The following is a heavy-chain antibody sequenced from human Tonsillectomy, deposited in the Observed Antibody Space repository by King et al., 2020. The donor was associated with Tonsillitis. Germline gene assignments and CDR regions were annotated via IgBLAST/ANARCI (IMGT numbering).Heavy chain of an antibody. Sequence: VQLVESGGGLVQPGRALRLSCTASGFTFGDYAMSWGRQAAGKGLEWVCFIRSKAYGGTTEYAASVKGRFTISRDDSESIASLQMNSLKTEDTAVYYCTRAGYSSGYYDYWGQGTLVTVSS. CDR1: GFTFGDYA. J-gene: IGHJ4*02. CDR3: TRAGYSSGYYDY. D-gene: IGHD6-19*01. V-gene: IGHV3-49*04. CDR2: IRSKAYGGTT.